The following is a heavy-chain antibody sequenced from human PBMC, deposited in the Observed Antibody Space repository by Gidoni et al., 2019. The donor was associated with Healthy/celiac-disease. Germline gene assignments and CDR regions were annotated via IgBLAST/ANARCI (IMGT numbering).Heavy chain of an antibody. D-gene: IGHD6-13*01. V-gene: IGHV4-34*01. CDR2: INRSGST. Sequence: QVQLQQWGAGLLKPSETLSLTCAVYGGSFSGYYWSWIRQPPGKGLEWIGEINRSGSTNYNPSLKSRVTISVDTSKNQFSLKLSSVTAADTAVYYCARGLSSSWDGPNDYWGQGTLVTVSS. J-gene: IGHJ4*02. CDR1: GGSFSGYY. CDR3: ARGLSSSWDGPNDY.